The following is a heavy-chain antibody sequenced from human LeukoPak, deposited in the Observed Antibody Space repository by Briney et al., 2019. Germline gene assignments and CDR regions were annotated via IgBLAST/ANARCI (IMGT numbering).Heavy chain of an antibody. Sequence: ASVKVSCKASGYTFTDYYLHWVRQSPGQGLEWMGWINPNSGVTKSAQKFQGRVTMTGDTSISTAYMELSRLRSDDTAVYYCAKGRCSGVSCYLIDYWGQGTLVTASS. CDR2: INPNSGVT. V-gene: IGHV1-2*02. CDR3: AKGRCSGVSCYLIDY. D-gene: IGHD2-15*01. J-gene: IGHJ4*02. CDR1: GYTFTDYY.